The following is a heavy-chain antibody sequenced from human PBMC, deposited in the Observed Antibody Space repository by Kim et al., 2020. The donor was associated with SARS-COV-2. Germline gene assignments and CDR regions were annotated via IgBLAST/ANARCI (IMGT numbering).Heavy chain of an antibody. Sequence: PSLKSRVTISVDTSKNQFSLKLSSVTAADTAVYYCASTSPGIAAAGTGFDPWGQGTLVTVSS. D-gene: IGHD6-13*01. J-gene: IGHJ5*02. CDR3: ASTSPGIAAAGTGFDP. V-gene: IGHV4-34*01.